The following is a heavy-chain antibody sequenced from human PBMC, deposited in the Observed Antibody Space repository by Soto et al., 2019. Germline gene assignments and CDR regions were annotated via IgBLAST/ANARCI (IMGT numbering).Heavy chain of an antibody. CDR1: GGSISSGDYY. CDR3: ARVVTYYDFWSGLDY. V-gene: IGHV4-30-4*01. Sequence: SETLSLTCTVSGGSISSGDYYWSWIRQPPGKGLEWIGYIYYSGSTYYNPSLKSRVTISVDTSKNQFSLKLSSVTAADTAVYYCARVVTYYDFWSGLDYWGQGTLVTVSS. D-gene: IGHD3-3*01. J-gene: IGHJ4*02. CDR2: IYYSGST.